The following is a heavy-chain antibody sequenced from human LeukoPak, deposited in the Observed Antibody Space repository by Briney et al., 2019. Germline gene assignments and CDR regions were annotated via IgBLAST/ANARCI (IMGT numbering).Heavy chain of an antibody. Sequence: SETLSLTCAVYGGSFSGYYWSWVRQPPGKGLEWIGEINHSGSTNYNPSLKSRVTISVDTSKNQFSLKLSSVTAADTAVYYCARTMATIWGYYFDYWGQGTLVTVSS. CDR1: GGSFSGYY. V-gene: IGHV4-34*01. CDR2: INHSGST. D-gene: IGHD5-24*01. J-gene: IGHJ4*02. CDR3: ARTMATIWGYYFDY.